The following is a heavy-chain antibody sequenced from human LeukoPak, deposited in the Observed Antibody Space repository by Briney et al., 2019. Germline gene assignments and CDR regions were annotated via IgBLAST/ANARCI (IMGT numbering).Heavy chain of an antibody. V-gene: IGHV4-61*02. CDR3: ARVAGDYIDY. Sequence: PSETLSLTCTVSGGSFSSGNYYWTWIRQPAGKGLEWIGRIYTTGNTRYNPSLKSRVTISVDTSKNQFSLKLSSVTAADTAVYYCARVAGDYIDYWGQGTLVTVSS. J-gene: IGHJ4*02. D-gene: IGHD4-17*01. CDR2: IYTTGNT. CDR1: GGSFSSGNYY.